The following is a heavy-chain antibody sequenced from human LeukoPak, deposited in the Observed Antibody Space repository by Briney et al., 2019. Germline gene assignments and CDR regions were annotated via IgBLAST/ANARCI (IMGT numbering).Heavy chain of an antibody. CDR3: ARAGCSSTSCYRGAYYMDV. CDR1: GFTFSSYA. Sequence: RGSLRLSCAASGFTFSSYAMHWVRQAPGKGLEWVAVISYDGSNKYYADSVKGQFTISRDNSKNTLYLQMNSLRAEDTAVYYCARAGCSSTSCYRGAYYMDVWGKGTTVTVSS. CDR2: ISYDGSNK. J-gene: IGHJ6*03. D-gene: IGHD2-2*02. V-gene: IGHV3-30*01.